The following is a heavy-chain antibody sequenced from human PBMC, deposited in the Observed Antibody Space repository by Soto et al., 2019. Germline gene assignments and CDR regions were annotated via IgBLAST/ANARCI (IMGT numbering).Heavy chain of an antibody. D-gene: IGHD2-15*01. Sequence: SDTLSLNCTVYGGSFSGYYWSWIRQPPGKGLEWIGEINHSGSTNYNPSLKSRVTISVDTSKNQFSLKLNSVTAADTAVYYCAGVHLVVDAHRRFYNWSNHWGQGTRATVS. CDR2: INHSGST. CDR1: GGSFSGYY. V-gene: IGHV4-34*01. J-gene: IGHJ5*02. CDR3: AGVHLVVDAHRRFYNWSNH.